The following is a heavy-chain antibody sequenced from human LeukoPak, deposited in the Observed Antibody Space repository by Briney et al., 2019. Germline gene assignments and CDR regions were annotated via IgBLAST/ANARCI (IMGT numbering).Heavy chain of an antibody. J-gene: IGHJ3*02. CDR2: ISGSGGST. Sequence: GRSLRLSCATSGFTVSSYAMSWVRQAPGKGLEWVSAISGSGGSTYYADSVKGRFTIYRDNSKNTLYLQMNSLRAEDTAVYYCAKSTIFGVVIKGFGAFDIWGQGTMVTVSS. D-gene: IGHD3-3*01. V-gene: IGHV3-23*01. CDR3: AKSTIFGVVIKGFGAFDI. CDR1: GFTVSSYA.